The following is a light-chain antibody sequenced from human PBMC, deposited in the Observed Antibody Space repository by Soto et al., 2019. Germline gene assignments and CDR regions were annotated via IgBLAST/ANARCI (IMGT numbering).Light chain of an antibody. CDR1: SSNIGAGYD. CDR3: QSYDSSLSGWV. J-gene: IGLJ3*02. V-gene: IGLV1-40*01. CDR2: GNS. Sequence: QLVLTQPPSVSGAPGQRVTISCNGSSSNIGAGYDVYWYQQFPGTAPKLLIYGNSNRPSGVPDRFSGSKSGTSASLAITGLQAEDEADYYCQSYDSSLSGWVFGGGTKLTVL.